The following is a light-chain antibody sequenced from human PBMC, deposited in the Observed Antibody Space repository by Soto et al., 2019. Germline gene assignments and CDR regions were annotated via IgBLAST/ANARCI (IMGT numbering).Light chain of an antibody. CDR3: QQYGSSHPTT. Sequence: EIVLTQSPGTLSLSPGERATLSCRASQSVSSSYLAWYQQKPGQAPRLLIYGASSRATGIPDRFSGSGSGTEFTLTISSLQSEDFAFYYCQQYGSSHPTTFGQGTKVDIK. V-gene: IGKV3-20*01. CDR1: QSVSSSY. J-gene: IGKJ1*01. CDR2: GAS.